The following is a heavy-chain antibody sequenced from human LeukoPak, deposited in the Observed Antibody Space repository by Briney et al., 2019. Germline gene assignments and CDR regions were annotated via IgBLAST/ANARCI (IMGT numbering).Heavy chain of an antibody. CDR1: GFTFSTYW. V-gene: IGHV3-74*01. J-gene: IGHJ4*02. D-gene: IGHD6-25*01. Sequence: PGGSLRLSCAASGFTFSTYWMHWVRQVPGKGLVWVSRINGGGSSTSYADSVKGRFTISRDNAKNTLYLQMNSLGAEDTAVYHCARDSGAAADPFDYWGQGTLVTVSS. CDR2: INGGGSST. CDR3: ARDSGAAADPFDY.